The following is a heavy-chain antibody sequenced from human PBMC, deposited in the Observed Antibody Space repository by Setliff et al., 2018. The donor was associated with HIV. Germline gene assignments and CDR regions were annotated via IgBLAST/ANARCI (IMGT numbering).Heavy chain of an antibody. CDR1: GGSVDSRDYY. D-gene: IGHD2-8*01. V-gene: IGHV4-39*01. CDR2: LLYGGTT. Sequence: SETLSLTCAVSGGSVDSRDYYWGWIRQPPGKGLEWIGNLLYGGTTYYTPSLKSRVSISVDTSRNQFSLRLNSVTAADTAVYFCARPTTGLGGGAAFDIWG. CDR3: ARPTTGLGGGAAFDI. J-gene: IGHJ3*02.